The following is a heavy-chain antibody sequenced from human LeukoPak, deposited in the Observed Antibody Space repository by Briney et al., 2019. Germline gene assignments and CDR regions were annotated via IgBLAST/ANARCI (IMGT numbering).Heavy chain of an antibody. J-gene: IGHJ3*02. D-gene: IGHD3-3*01. CDR1: GGSISSGDYY. Sequence: PSRTLSLTCTVSGGSISSGDYYWSWIRQPPGKGLEWIGYIYYSGSTYYNPSLKSRVTISVDTSKNQSSLKLSSVTAADTAVYYCARAGRFLVKDAFDIWGQGTMVTVSS. V-gene: IGHV4-30-4*01. CDR3: ARAGRFLVKDAFDI. CDR2: IYYSGST.